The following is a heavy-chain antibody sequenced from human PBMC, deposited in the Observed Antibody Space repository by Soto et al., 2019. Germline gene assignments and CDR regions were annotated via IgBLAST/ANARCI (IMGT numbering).Heavy chain of an antibody. J-gene: IGHJ5*02. CDR3: AKHSEYQLLNWLDP. CDR2: ISAGGGNT. V-gene: IGHV3-23*01. D-gene: IGHD2-2*01. Sequence: EVQLLESGGGLVQPGGSLRLSCAASGFSFSTYAMSWVRQAPGKGLEWVSGISAGGGNTYYADSVRGRFTISRDNYKNTVDLQISSLRAEDTALYYCAKHSEYQLLNWLDPWGLGTLVTVSS. CDR1: GFSFSTYA.